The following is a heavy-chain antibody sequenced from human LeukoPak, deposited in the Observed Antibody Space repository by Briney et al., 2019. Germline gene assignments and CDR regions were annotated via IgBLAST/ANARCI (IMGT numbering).Heavy chain of an antibody. J-gene: IGHJ4*02. CDR2: ISSSSSYI. CDR3: ARISIGYHYQRDY. V-gene: IGHV3-21*01. CDR1: GFSFSSYS. D-gene: IGHD3-22*01. Sequence: GGSLRLSCAASGFSFSSYSMNWVRQAPGKGLEWVSSISSSSSYIYYADSVKGRFTISRDNAKNSLYLQMNSLRAEGTAVYYCARISIGYHYQRDYWGRGTLVTVSS.